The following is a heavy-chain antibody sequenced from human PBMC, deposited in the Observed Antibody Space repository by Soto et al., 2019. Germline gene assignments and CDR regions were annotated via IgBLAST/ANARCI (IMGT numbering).Heavy chain of an antibody. J-gene: IGHJ6*02. Sequence: QLHVVESGGGVVQSGTSLRLSCVASGFSLRSSGMHWLRQAPGKGLEWVATSSYDGNHDWYAESVEGRFTISRDNSDNKVYLQMDRLREEDTAVYFCAKERADVVLTPHATSGMDVWGQGATVPVSS. CDR3: AKERADVVLTPHATSGMDV. D-gene: IGHD3-10*01. CDR1: GFSLRSSG. CDR2: SSYDGNHD. V-gene: IGHV3-30*18.